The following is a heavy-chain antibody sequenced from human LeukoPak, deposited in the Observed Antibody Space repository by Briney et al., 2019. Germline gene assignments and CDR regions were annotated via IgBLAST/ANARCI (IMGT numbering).Heavy chain of an antibody. CDR3: AKSGRGIAVAGGVYFDY. D-gene: IGHD6-19*01. V-gene: IGHV3-30*02. CDR1: GFTFSSYG. J-gene: IGHJ4*02. Sequence: PGGSLRLSCAASGFTFSSYGMHWVRQAPGKGLEWVAFIRYDGSNKYYADSVKGRFTISRDNSKNTLYLQMNSLRAEDTAVYYCAKSGRGIAVAGGVYFDYWGQGTLVTVSS. CDR2: IRYDGSNK.